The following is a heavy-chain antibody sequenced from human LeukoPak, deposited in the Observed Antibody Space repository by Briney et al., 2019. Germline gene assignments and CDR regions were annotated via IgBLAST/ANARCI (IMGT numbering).Heavy chain of an antibody. V-gene: IGHV3-74*01. Sequence: PGGSLRLSCAASGFTFRDFWMHWVRQAPGKGPEWVSRLSPDSSGTDYADSVKGRFTISRDNAGNTMYLQMRSLRAEDTAVYYCASDMWGTFDYWGQGALVTVSS. D-gene: IGHD7-27*01. J-gene: IGHJ4*02. CDR2: LSPDSSGT. CDR3: ASDMWGTFDY. CDR1: GFTFRDFW.